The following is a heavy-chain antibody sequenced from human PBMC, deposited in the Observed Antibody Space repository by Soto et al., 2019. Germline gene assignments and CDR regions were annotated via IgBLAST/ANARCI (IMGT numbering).Heavy chain of an antibody. D-gene: IGHD3-22*01. Sequence: GASVKVSCKASGYTFTGYYMHWVRQAPGQGLEWMGWINPNSGGTNYAQKFQGWVTMTRDTSISTAYMELSSLRSEDTAVYYCARDYYDSSGYYEYYFDYWGQGTLVTVSS. CDR2: INPNSGGT. CDR1: GYTFTGYY. V-gene: IGHV1-2*04. CDR3: ARDYYDSSGYYEYYFDY. J-gene: IGHJ4*02.